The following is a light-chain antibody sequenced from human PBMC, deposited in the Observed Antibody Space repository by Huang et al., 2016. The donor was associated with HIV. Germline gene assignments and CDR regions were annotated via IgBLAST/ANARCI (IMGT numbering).Light chain of an antibody. CDR3: QQYNNCPYT. CDR1: QSVSSN. V-gene: IGKV3-15*01. CDR2: GAS. Sequence: EIVMTQSPATLSVSPGERATLSCRASQSVSSNLDWYQQKPGQAPRLLIYGASTSATGIPARFSGSGSGTEFTLTISSLQSEDFAVYYCQQYNNCPYTFGQGTKLEIK. J-gene: IGKJ2*01.